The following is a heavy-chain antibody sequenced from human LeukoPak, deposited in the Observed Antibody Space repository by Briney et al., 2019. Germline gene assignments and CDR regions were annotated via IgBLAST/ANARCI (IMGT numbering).Heavy chain of an antibody. J-gene: IGHJ4*02. CDR3: AKDRGIAYCGGDCYAFDY. CDR1: GFTVSSNY. CDR2: IYSGGST. V-gene: IGHV3-53*01. Sequence: PGGSLRLSCAASGFTVSSNYMSWVRQAPGKGLEWVSVIYSGGSTYYADSVKGRFTISRDNSKNTLYLQMNSLRAEDTAVYYCAKDRGIAYCGGDCYAFDYWGQGTLVTVSS. D-gene: IGHD2-21*02.